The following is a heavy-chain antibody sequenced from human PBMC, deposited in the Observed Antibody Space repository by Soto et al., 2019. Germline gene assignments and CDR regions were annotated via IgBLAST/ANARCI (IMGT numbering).Heavy chain of an antibody. CDR3: AKSGVVVPLEYFHS. CDR2: ISANGGST. CDR1: GFTLTSYV. J-gene: IGHJ4*02. D-gene: IGHD3-22*01. V-gene: IGHV3-23*01. Sequence: GGSLRLSCAASGFTLTSYVMTWVRQAPGKGLEWVSAISANGGSTYYAESVKGRFTISRDNPKNTLYLQMNTLRAEDTAVYYCAKSGVVVPLEYFHSWGQGILVTVSS.